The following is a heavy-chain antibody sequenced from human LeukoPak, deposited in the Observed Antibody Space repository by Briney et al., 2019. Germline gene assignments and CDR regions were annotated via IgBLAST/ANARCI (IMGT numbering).Heavy chain of an antibody. CDR3: ARLGTYSGSLFEY. J-gene: IGHJ4*02. V-gene: IGHV4-39*01. Sequence: PSETLSLTCNVCGGSIISSNFYWAWIRQPPGKGLAWIATINYSGSTYYNPSLKSRVTISVDTSKNQFSLILTSVTAADTAVSYCARLGTYSGSLFEYWGQGTLVTVSS. D-gene: IGHD5-12*01. CDR1: GGSIISSNFY. CDR2: INYSGST.